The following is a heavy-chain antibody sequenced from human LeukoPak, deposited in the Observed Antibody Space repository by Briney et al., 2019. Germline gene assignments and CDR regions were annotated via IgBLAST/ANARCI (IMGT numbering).Heavy chain of an antibody. V-gene: IGHV3-30-3*01. CDR1: GFTFSSYA. CDR2: ISYDGSNK. CDR3: ARDAIFGVVMMYYFDY. J-gene: IGHJ4*02. Sequence: GGSLRLSCAASGFTFSSYAMHWVRQAPGKGLEWVAVISYDGSNKYYADSVKRRFTISRDNSKNTLYLQMNSLRAEDTAVYYCARDAIFGVVMMYYFDYWGQGTLVTVSS. D-gene: IGHD3-3*01.